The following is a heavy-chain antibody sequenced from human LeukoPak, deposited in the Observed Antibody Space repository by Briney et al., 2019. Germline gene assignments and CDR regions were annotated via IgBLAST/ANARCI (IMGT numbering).Heavy chain of an antibody. D-gene: IGHD7-27*01. J-gene: IGHJ4*02. Sequence: SETLSLTCTVSGYSISSGYYWGWIRQPPGKGLEWIGSIYHSGSAYYNPSLKSRVTISVDTSKNQFSLKLSSVTAADTAVYYCARKLGLAFDYWGQGTLVTVSS. V-gene: IGHV4-38-2*02. CDR1: GYSISSGYY. CDR2: IYHSGSA. CDR3: ARKLGLAFDY.